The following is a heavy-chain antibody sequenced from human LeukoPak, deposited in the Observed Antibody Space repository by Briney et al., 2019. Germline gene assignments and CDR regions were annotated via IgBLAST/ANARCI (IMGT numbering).Heavy chain of an antibody. D-gene: IGHD6-19*01. J-gene: IGHJ4*02. Sequence: GASVKVSCKASGYTFTNYDINWVRQAPGQGPEWMGWMNPNSGNTGYAQKLQGRVTMTRDTSISTAYLELSSLRSEDTAVFYCVRSVPAPGTAMALFDYWGQGTLVTVSS. CDR1: GYTFTNYD. CDR3: VRSVPAPGTAMALFDY. V-gene: IGHV1-8*01. CDR2: MNPNSGNT.